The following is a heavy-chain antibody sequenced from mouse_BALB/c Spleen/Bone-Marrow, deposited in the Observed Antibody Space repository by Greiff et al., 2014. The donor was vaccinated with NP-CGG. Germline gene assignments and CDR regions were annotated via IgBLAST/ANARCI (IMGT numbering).Heavy chain of an antibody. CDR2: FHPYNDDT. CDR1: GYTFTTYP. J-gene: IGHJ2*01. Sequence: QVQLKHSGAELVKPGASVKMSCKAFGYTFTTYPIEWMKQNHGKSLEWIGNFHPYNDDTKYDEKFKGKAKLTVDKSSSTVYLELSRLTSDDSAVYYCARNDGYYGFDYWGQGTTLTVSS. D-gene: IGHD2-3*01. V-gene: IGHV1-47*01. CDR3: ARNDGYYGFDY.